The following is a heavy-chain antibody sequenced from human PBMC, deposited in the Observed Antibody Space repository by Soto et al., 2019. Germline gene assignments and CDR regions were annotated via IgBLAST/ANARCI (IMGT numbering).Heavy chain of an antibody. Sequence: QVQLVQSGAEVKKPGSSVKVSCKASGGTFSSYTISWVRQAPGQGLEWMGRIIPILGIANYAQKFQGRVTITADKSTSTAYMELSSLRSEDTAVYYCARGRCSSTRCYGYYYYYGMDVWGQGTTVTVSS. J-gene: IGHJ6*02. D-gene: IGHD2-2*01. CDR2: IIPILGIA. CDR3: ARGRCSSTRCYGYYYYYGMDV. CDR1: GGTFSSYT. V-gene: IGHV1-69*02.